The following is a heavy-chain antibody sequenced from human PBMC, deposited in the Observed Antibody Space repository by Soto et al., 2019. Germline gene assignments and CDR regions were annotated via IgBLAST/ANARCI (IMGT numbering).Heavy chain of an antibody. J-gene: IGHJ5*02. CDR3: ARGKVGGPIEQLDNWFDP. Sequence: SETLSLTCTVSGGSISSGGYYWSWIRQHPGKGLEWIGYIYYSGSTYYNPSLKSRVTISVDTSKNQFSLKLSSVTAADTAVYYCARGKVGGPIEQLDNWFDPWGQGTLVTVSS. V-gene: IGHV4-31*03. D-gene: IGHD6-13*01. CDR1: GGSISSGGYY. CDR2: IYYSGST.